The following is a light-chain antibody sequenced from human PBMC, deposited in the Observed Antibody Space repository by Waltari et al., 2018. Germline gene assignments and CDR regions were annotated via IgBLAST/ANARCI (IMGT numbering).Light chain of an antibody. V-gene: IGKV1-33*01. CDR1: HDLSDY. CDR3: QQHDNPPFT. J-gene: IGKJ2*01. CDR2: DAS. Sequence: DIQLTQLPSYLSPSAGDTVTITCQPNHDLSDYLNGYQQKPGKAPTLLISDASHLEAGVPSRFSGSGYGTDFTFTISSLQPEDFATYYCQQHDNPPFTFGQGTKLESK.